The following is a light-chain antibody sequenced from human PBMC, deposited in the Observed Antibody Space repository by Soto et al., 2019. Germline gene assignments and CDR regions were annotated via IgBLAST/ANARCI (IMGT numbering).Light chain of an antibody. CDR2: AAS. J-gene: IGKJ5*01. CDR1: QIISNY. V-gene: IGKV1-39*01. CDR3: QKYNSGLIT. Sequence: DIQMTQSPSSLSASVGDRVTITCRASQIISNYLNWYQQKPGKAPELLIYAASSLQSGVPSRFSGSGSGTDFTLTISSLQPEDVAIYYCQKYNSGLITFGQGTRLEIK.